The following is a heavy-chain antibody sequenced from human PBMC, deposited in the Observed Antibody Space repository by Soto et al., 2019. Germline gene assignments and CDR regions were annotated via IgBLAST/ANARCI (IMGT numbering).Heavy chain of an antibody. Sequence: EVQLVESGGGLVQPGGSLRLSCAASGFTFSSYAMHWVRQAPGKGLEYVSAITSNGGNTDYASSVKGRFTISRDNSKNTLYLQMGSLGSEDMAVLYCAGRVPFGYGMGVGGQGTTCTVSS. V-gene: IGHV3-64*01. J-gene: IGHJ6*01. D-gene: IGHD3-10*02. CDR3: AGRVPFGYGMGV. CDR2: ITSNGGNT. CDR1: GFTFSSYA.